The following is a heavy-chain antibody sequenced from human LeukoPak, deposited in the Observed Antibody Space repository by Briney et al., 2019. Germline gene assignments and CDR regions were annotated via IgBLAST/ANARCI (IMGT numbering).Heavy chain of an antibody. CDR1: GYTLTDVS. CDR2: FDPEGGET. V-gene: IGHV1-24*01. D-gene: IGHD3-9*01. CDR3: GIGRKFDWLLCHH. Sequence: SMKVSCKISGYTLTDVSMHWVRQAPGKGLEWMGGFDPEGGETIYAQKFQGRVTMTEDPSADTAYMELRSLSSEDTAVYYCGIGRKFDWLLCHHWGQGTLVTVSS. J-gene: IGHJ5*02.